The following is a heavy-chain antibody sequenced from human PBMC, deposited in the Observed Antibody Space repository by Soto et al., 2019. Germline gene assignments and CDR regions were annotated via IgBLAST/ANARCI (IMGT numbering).Heavy chain of an antibody. Sequence: HPGGSLKLSCAASGFTFNKYPMTWVRQAPGEGLEWVSSIDARGDCTSYADSVKGRVTFSRENSKNSLYLQMHSLRTEDTAAYYCANDPLIPEHHYVPCYSGVDAWGQETTVT. J-gene: IGHJ6*02. V-gene: IGHV3-23*01. CDR2: IDARGDCT. CDR3: ANDPLIPEHHYVPCYSGVDA. D-gene: IGHD3-16*01. CDR1: GFTFNKYP.